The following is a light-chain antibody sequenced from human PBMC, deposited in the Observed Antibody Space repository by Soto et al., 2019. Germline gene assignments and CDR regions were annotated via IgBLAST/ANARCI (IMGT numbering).Light chain of an antibody. CDR2: DVS. CDR1: SSDVGGYNY. CDR3: SSYTSSSTPHVV. J-gene: IGLJ2*01. Sequence: QSALTQPASVSGSPGQSITISCTGTSSDVGGYNYVSWYQQHPGKAPKLMIFDVSNRPSGFSNRFSGSKSGNTASLTISGLQAEDEADYYCSSYTSSSTPHVVFGGGTKVTVL. V-gene: IGLV2-14*01.